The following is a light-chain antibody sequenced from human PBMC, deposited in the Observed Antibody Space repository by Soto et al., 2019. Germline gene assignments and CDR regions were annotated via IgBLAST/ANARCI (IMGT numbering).Light chain of an antibody. J-gene: IGKJ4*01. Sequence: DIELTQSPATLSVSPGESVTLSCRASQNINRNLAWFQQKPGQAPRLLIFGVSLRATGIPARFSGSGSGTEFTLTISSLQPEDFAVYYCQQYHDWPPVTFGGGTKVAIK. V-gene: IGKV3-15*01. CDR2: GVS. CDR3: QQYHDWPPVT. CDR1: QNINRN.